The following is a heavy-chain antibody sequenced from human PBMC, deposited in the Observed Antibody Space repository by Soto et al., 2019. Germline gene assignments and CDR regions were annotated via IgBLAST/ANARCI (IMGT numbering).Heavy chain of an antibody. CDR2: ISGSGGAT. CDR3: AKALGPPVRSHYPSWYFDV. CDR1: GFTFSSYA. Sequence: EVQLLESGGGLVQPGGSLSLSCAASGFTFSSYAMSWVRQTPGKGREWVAGISGSGGATYYADAVKGRLTISRDNSNNPMYLQMNSLRAEDTAVYYCAKALGPPVRSHYPSWYFDVWGRGTMVTVSS. V-gene: IGHV3-23*01. D-gene: IGHD3-10*01. J-gene: IGHJ2*01.